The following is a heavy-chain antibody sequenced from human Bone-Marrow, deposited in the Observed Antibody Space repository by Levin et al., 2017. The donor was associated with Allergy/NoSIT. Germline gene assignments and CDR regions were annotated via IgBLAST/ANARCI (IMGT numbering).Heavy chain of an antibody. CDR2: INHSGST. CDR1: GGSFSGYY. Sequence: PSETLSLTCAVYGGSFSGYYWSWIRQPPGKGLEWIGEINHSGSTNYNPSLKSRVTISVDTSKNQFSLKLSSVTAADTAVYYCARARSVVVTPYFDYWGQGTLVTVSS. CDR3: ARARSVVVTPYFDY. D-gene: IGHD3-22*01. V-gene: IGHV4-34*01. J-gene: IGHJ4*02.